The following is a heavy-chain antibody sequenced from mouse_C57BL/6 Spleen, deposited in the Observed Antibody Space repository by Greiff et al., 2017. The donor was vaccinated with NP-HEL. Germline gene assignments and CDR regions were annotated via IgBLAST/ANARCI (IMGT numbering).Heavy chain of an antibody. CDR3: ARDYYSNLGD. CDR1: GFTFSDYG. J-gene: IGHJ2*01. CDR2: ISSGSSTI. Sequence: EVQVVESGGGLVKPGGSLKLSCAASGFTFSDYGMHWVRQAPGKGLEWVAYISSGSSTIYYADTVKGRVTISRDNAKNTLFLQMTSLRSEDTAMYYCARDYYSNLGDWGQGTTLTVSS. V-gene: IGHV5-17*01. D-gene: IGHD2-5*01.